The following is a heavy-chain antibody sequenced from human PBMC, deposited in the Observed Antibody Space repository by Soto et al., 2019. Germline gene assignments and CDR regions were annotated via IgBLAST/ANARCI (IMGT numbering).Heavy chain of an antibody. CDR1: GGSISGYY. D-gene: IGHD2-2*01. CDR2: IYYSGST. J-gene: IGHJ3*02. V-gene: IGHV4-59*08. Sequence: SETLSLTCTVSGGSISGYYWSWIRQPPGKGLELIGYIYYSGSTSYNPSLESRVTISVDTSKNRFSLTLTSVTAADTAVYYCARLGVPAAIEYSFDIWGQGTMVTVSS. CDR3: ARLGVPAAIEYSFDI.